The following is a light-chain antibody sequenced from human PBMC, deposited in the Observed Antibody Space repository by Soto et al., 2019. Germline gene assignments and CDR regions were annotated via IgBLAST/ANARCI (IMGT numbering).Light chain of an antibody. CDR3: SSYRSSSTLNV. V-gene: IGLV2-14*01. Sequence: LTQPASVSGSPGQSITISCTGTSSDVGGYNYVSWYQQRPGKAPKLMIYEVSNRPSGVSNRFSGSKSGNTASLTISGLQAEDEADYHCSSYRSSSTLNVFGTGTKSPS. CDR1: SSDVGGYNY. J-gene: IGLJ1*01. CDR2: EVS.